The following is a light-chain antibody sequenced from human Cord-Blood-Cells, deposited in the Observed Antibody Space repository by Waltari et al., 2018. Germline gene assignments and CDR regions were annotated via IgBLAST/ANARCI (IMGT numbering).Light chain of an antibody. CDR1: QSISSY. Sequence: DIQMTQSTSSLSASVGDRVTITCRASQSISSYLNWYQQKPGKAPKRLIYAASSLQSGVPSRFSGSGSGTDFTLTISSLQPEDFATDYCQQSYSTPYTFGQGTKLEIK. V-gene: IGKV1-39*01. CDR2: AAS. J-gene: IGKJ2*01. CDR3: QQSYSTPYT.